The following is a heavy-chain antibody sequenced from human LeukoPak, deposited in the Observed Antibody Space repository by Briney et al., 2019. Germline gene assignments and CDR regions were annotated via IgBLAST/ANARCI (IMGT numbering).Heavy chain of an antibody. Sequence: PSETLSLTCTVSGCSISSYYLSWIRQPPGKGLEWIGYIYYSGSTNYNPYLKTRVTISVDTSENQLYLKLSSGTAADTAVYYCERASGGYGSFDYWGQGNLVTVSS. V-gene: IGHV4-59*01. D-gene: IGHD5-12*01. CDR1: GCSISSYY. CDR2: IYYSGST. J-gene: IGHJ4*02. CDR3: ERASGGYGSFDY.